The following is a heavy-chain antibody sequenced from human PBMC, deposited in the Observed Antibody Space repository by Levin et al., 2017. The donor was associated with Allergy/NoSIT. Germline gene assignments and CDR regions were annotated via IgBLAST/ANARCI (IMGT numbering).Heavy chain of an antibody. V-gene: IGHV1-2*02. D-gene: IGHD2-21*02. CDR2: INPNSGGT. CDR1: GYTFTGYY. Sequence: GESLKISCKASGYTFTGYYMHWVRQAPGQGLEWMGWINPNSGGTNYAQKFQGRVTMTRDTSISTAYMELSRLRSDDTAVYYCARPTEMEDGVVTAIDYWGQGTLVTVSS. J-gene: IGHJ4*02. CDR3: ARPTEMEDGVVTAIDY.